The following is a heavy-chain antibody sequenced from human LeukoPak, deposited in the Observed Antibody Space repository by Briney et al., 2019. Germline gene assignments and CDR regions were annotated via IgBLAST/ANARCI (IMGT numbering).Heavy chain of an antibody. J-gene: IGHJ4*02. D-gene: IGHD3-9*01. CDR1: GGSISSSLYY. CDR3: ARRLTGTVDY. CDR2: IYYDGST. V-gene: IGHV4-39*01. Sequence: PSETLSLTCTVSGGSISSSLYYWAWIRQTPGKELGWIGSIYYDGSTYYNPSLESRVTISVDTSKNQFSLRLISVTAADTAVYYCARRLTGTVDYWGQGTLVTVSS.